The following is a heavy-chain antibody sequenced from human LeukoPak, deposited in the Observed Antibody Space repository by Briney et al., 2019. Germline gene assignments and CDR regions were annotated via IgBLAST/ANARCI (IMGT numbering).Heavy chain of an antibody. CDR1: GYSFTTCW. Sequence: GESLKISCKGSGYSFTTCWIGWVRQMPGKGLEWMGIIYPGDSDTRYSPSFQGQVTISADKSISTAYLQWSSLKASDTAMYYCARHRITMVRGQTYYYFDYWGQGTLVTVSS. V-gene: IGHV5-51*01. CDR2: IYPGDSDT. D-gene: IGHD3-10*01. CDR3: ARHRITMVRGQTYYYFDY. J-gene: IGHJ4*02.